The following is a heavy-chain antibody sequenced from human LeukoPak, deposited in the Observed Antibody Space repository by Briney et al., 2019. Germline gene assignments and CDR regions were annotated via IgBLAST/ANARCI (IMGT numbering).Heavy chain of an antibody. CDR2: MNPNNGGT. D-gene: IGHD3-10*01. CDR1: GYTFTGYY. Sequence: GASVKVSCTASGYTFTGYYMHWVRQAPGPGLEWMGRMNPNNGGTNYSQQFQGRVTMTRDTSISTAYMELSRLRSEDSAVYYCARSVWFGTPRRLYYFDYWGQGTLVTVSS. CDR3: ARSVWFGTPRRLYYFDY. V-gene: IGHV1-2*06. J-gene: IGHJ4*02.